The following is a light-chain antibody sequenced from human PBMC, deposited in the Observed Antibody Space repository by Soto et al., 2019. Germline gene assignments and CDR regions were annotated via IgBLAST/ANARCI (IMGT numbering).Light chain of an antibody. V-gene: IGKV3-20*01. CDR3: PQYANSPFT. CDR2: GAS. CDR1: QSVSSNY. Sequence: EIVLTQSPGTLPLSPGERATLSCRASQSVSSNYLVWYQQKPVQAPRPLIYGASSRATGIPDRFSGSGSGTDFTLTISRLEPEDFAVYYCPQYANSPFTFGQGTKLEIK. J-gene: IGKJ2*01.